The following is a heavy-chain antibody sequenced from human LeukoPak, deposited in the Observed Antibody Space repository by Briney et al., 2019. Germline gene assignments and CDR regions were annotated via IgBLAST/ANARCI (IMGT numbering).Heavy chain of an antibody. V-gene: IGHV3-21*04. CDR3: ATEVGATDY. J-gene: IGHJ4*02. CDR1: GFTFSSYS. D-gene: IGHD1-26*01. Sequence: GGSLRLSCAASGFTFSSYSMNWVRQAPGKGLEWVSAIRGDGATRFYADSVKGRFTISRDNAKNSLYLQMNSLRAEDTAVYYCATEVGATDYWGQGTLVTVSS. CDR2: IRGDGATR.